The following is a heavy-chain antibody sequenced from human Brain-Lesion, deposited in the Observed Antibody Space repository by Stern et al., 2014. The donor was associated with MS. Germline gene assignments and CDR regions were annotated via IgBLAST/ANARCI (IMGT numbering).Heavy chain of an antibody. Sequence: VQLVQSGAEVKKPGASVKVSCKTSGYIFTGYYIHWVRQAPGQGLEWMAWIHPNTGGPKDAKKFQGRVTMSRDTSISTAYVELSSLTSDDTAVYYCARDQRGITIFGVVTDYYYLGMDVWGQGTTVTVSS. CDR3: ARDQRGITIFGVVTDYYYLGMDV. D-gene: IGHD3-3*01. J-gene: IGHJ6*02. CDR2: IHPNTGGP. V-gene: IGHV1-2*02. CDR1: GYIFTGYY.